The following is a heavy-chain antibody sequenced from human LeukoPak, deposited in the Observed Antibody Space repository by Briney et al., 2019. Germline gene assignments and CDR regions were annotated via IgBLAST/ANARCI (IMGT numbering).Heavy chain of an antibody. Sequence: PGGSLRLSCAASGFTFSGYAMSWVRQAPGKGLEWVSAISGSGGSTYYADSVKGRFTISRDNSKNTLYLQMNSLRAEDTAVYYCAKYSGSPRWFDPWGQGTLVTVSS. CDR2: ISGSGGST. CDR3: AKYSGSPRWFDP. V-gene: IGHV3-23*01. J-gene: IGHJ5*02. D-gene: IGHD1-26*01. CDR1: GFTFSGYA.